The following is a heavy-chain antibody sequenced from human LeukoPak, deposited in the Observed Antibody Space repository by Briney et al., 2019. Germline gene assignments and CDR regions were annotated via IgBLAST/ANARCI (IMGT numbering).Heavy chain of an antibody. D-gene: IGHD7-27*01. CDR3: ARDNWGADY. CDR1: GFTFSSYA. CDR2: IYSGGST. Sequence: GGSLRLSCAASGFTFSSYAMSWVRQAPGKGLEWVSVIYSGGSTYYADSVKGRFTISRDNSKNTLYLQMNSLRAEDTAVYYCARDNWGADYWGQGTLVTVSS. J-gene: IGHJ4*02. V-gene: IGHV3-53*01.